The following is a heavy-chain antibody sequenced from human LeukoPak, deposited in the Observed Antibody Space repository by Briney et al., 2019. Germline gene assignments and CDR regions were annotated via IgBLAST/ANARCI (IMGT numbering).Heavy chain of an antibody. CDR2: INSGGSST. Sequence: GGSLRLSCAASGFTFSSYWMHWVRQAPGKGLVWVSHINSGGSSTSYAASVKGRFTISRDNAKNTLYLQMNSLRAEDTAVYYCARDPTVTTHYWYFDLWGRGTLVTVSS. J-gene: IGHJ2*01. CDR1: GFTFSSYW. CDR3: ARDPTVTTHYWYFDL. D-gene: IGHD4-17*01. V-gene: IGHV3-74*01.